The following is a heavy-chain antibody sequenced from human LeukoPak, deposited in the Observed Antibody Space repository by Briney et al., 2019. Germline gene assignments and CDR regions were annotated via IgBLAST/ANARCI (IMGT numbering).Heavy chain of an antibody. V-gene: IGHV4-59*01. D-gene: IGHD1-26*01. CDR3: ARGTLSGSYYDLDH. CDR1: GGSIGTYY. Sequence: SETLSLTCSVSGGSIGTYYWSWIRQPPGKGLEWIGYVYYTGWTSYNPSVKSRVTISADTSKNQFSLRLSSVTAADTALYYCARGTLSGSYYDLDHWGQETLVTVSS. J-gene: IGHJ4*02. CDR2: VYYTGWT.